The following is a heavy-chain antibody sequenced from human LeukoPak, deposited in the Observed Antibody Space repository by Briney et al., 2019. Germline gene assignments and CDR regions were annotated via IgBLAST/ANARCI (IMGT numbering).Heavy chain of an antibody. CDR1: GFTVSSNS. CDR2: IYSDNT. CDR3: AKARAKTYYFGSGSYRNEDRSFDY. J-gene: IGHJ4*02. V-gene: IGHV3-53*01. Sequence: PGGSLRLSCTVSGFTVSSNSMSWVRQAPGKGLEWVSFIYSDNTHYSDSVKGRFTISRDNSKNTLFLRMNSLRAEDTAVYYCAKARAKTYYFGSGSYRNEDRSFDYWGQGTLVTVSS. D-gene: IGHD3-10*01.